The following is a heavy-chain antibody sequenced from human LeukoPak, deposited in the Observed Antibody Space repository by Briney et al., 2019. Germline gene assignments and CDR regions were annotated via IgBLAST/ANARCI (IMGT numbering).Heavy chain of an antibody. CDR3: ARELSAAAPYYMDV. V-gene: IGHV1-69*16. CDR1: GGIFGGYT. J-gene: IGHJ6*03. D-gene: IGHD6-25*01. CDR2: IIPMLRSS. Sequence: ASAKVSCKASGGIFGGYTISWVRQAPGQGLEWMGGIIPMLRSSTYAQRFQGRLTITTDESTTTVHMELRSLGSEDTAVYFCARELSAAAPYYMDVWGKGTTVAVSS.